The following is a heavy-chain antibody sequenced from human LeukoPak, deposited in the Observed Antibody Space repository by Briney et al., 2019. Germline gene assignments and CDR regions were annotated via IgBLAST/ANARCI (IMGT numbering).Heavy chain of an antibody. CDR3: ARDLGGYSYYYMDV. Sequence: SETLSLTCTVSGGSISSYYWGWIRQPAGKGLERIGRIYTSWGTNYNPSLKSQITISVDKSRKQFSLQLSSVTAADTGVYYCARDLGGYSYYYMDVWGKGTTVTVSS. CDR1: GGSISSYY. D-gene: IGHD3-16*01. CDR2: IYTSWGT. J-gene: IGHJ6*03. V-gene: IGHV4-4*07.